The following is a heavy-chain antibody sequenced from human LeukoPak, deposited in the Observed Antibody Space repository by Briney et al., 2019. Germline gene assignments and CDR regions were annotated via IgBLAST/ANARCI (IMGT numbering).Heavy chain of an antibody. D-gene: IGHD3-16*01. J-gene: IGHJ4*02. V-gene: IGHV1-3*01. Sequence: FQGRVTITRDTSASTAYMELSSLRSEDTAVYYCARDMGDGLGDWGQGTLVTVSS. CDR3: ARDMGDGLGD.